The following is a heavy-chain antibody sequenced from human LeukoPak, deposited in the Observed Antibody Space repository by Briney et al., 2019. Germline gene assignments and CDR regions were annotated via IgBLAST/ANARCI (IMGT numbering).Heavy chain of an antibody. D-gene: IGHD5-24*01. CDR2: IKQDGSEK. V-gene: IGHV3-7*01. J-gene: IGHJ4*02. CDR1: GFTFSSYW. CDR3: ARDQGRMATITHPAY. Sequence: GGSLRLSCAASGFTFSSYWMSWVRQAPGKGLEWVANIKQDGSEKYYVDSVKGRFTISRDNAKNSLYLQLKRLRAVETAVYYCARDQGRMATITHPAYWGQGTLVTVSS.